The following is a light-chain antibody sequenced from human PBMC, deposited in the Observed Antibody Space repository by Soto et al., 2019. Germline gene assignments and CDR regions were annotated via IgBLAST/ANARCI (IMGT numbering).Light chain of an antibody. Sequence: DIQMTQSPSTLSASVGDRVTMTCRASQSVSNWVAWYQQKPGKVPKLLIFQASTLETGVPSRFSGSGSGTEFTLSISSLHPADFATYFRPRYGGYPYTFGQGTKLEI. CDR1: QSVSNW. V-gene: IGKV1-5*03. CDR3: PRYGGYPYT. J-gene: IGKJ2*01. CDR2: QAS.